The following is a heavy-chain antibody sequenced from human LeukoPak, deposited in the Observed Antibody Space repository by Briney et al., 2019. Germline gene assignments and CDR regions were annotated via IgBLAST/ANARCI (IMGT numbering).Heavy chain of an antibody. CDR3: ARCEGGSCFDY. CDR1: GDTFTGYY. J-gene: IGHJ4*02. CDR2: INPNSGGT. V-gene: IGHV1-2*06. D-gene: IGHD1-26*01. Sequence: ASVKVSCKASGDTFTGYYMHWVRQAPGQGLEWMGRINPNSGGTNYAQKFQGRVTMTRDTSISTAYMELSRLRSDDTAEYYCARCEGGSCFDYWGQGTLVTVSS.